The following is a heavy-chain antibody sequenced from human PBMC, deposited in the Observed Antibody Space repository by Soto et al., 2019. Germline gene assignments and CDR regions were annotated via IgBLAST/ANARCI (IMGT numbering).Heavy chain of an antibody. CDR2: IYYSGST. CDR3: ARREYYYDSSGYYWPPFDY. Sequence: SETLSLTCTVSGGSISSSSYYWGWIRQPPGKGLEWIGSIYYSGSTYYNPSLKSQVTISVDTSKNQFSLKLSSVTAADTAVYYCARREYYYDSSGYYWPPFDYWGQGTLVT. J-gene: IGHJ4*02. D-gene: IGHD3-22*01. CDR1: GGSISSSSYY. V-gene: IGHV4-39*01.